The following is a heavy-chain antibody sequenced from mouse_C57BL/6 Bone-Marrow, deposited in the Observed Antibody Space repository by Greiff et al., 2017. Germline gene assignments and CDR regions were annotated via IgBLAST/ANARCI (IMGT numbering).Heavy chain of an antibody. J-gene: IGHJ2*01. CDR2: IWTCGGP. Sequence: QVQLKESGPGLVAPSQSLSITCTVSGFSLTSYAISWVRLPPGKGLELLGVIWTCGGPNYNLALKSTLSISKDNSKSQVFLKMNSLQTDDTARYYCARNLRDSHYFDYWGQCTTLTVSS. CDR3: ARNLRDSHYFDY. D-gene: IGHD2-12*01. V-gene: IGHV2-9-1*01. CDR1: GFSLTSYA.